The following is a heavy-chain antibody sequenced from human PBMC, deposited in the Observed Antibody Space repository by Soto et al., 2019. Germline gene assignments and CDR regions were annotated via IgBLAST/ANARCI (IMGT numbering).Heavy chain of an antibody. CDR2: INHSGST. CDR1: GGSFSGYY. D-gene: IGHD2-15*01. V-gene: IGHV4-34*01. J-gene: IGHJ5*02. Sequence: QVQLQQWGAGLLKPSETLSLTCVVYGGSFSGYYWSWIRQPPGKGLEWIGEINHSGSTNYNPSLKSRVTISVDTSKNQFSLKLSSVTAADTAVYYCARGFRFCSGGSGYSGWFDPWDQGTLVTVSS. CDR3: ARGFRFCSGGSGYSGWFDP.